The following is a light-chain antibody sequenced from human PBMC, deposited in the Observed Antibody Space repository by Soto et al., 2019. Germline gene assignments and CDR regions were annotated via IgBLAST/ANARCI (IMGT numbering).Light chain of an antibody. CDR3: QQYNNWPRT. Sequence: EVGMSQSPATLSVSQGERATLSCRASQSVSSNLAWYQQKPGQAPRLLIYGASTRATGIPARFSGSGSGTEFTLTISSLQSEDFAVYYCQQYNNWPRTCGQGTKVDI. V-gene: IGKV3-15*01. J-gene: IGKJ1*01. CDR2: GAS. CDR1: QSVSSN.